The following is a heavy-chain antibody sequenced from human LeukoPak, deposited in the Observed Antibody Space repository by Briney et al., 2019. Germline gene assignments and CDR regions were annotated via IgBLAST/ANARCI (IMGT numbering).Heavy chain of an antibody. D-gene: IGHD3-9*01. CDR3: ARWNYNSLTGYYIDY. CDR1: GFTFSSYA. CDR2: ISGSGGST. Sequence: GGSLRLSCAASGFTFSSYAMSWVRQAPGKGLEWVSAISGSGGSTYYADSVKGRFTISRDNSKNTLYLQMNSLRAEDTAVYYCARWNYNSLTGYYIDYWGQGTLVAVSS. V-gene: IGHV3-23*01. J-gene: IGHJ4*02.